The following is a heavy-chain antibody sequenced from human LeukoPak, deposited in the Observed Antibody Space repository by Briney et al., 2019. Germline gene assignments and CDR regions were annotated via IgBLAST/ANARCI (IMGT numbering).Heavy chain of an antibody. CDR3: ARDREMTIFGVIFFCDY. CDR2: IDPYSGRT. CDR1: GYTFTGHY. Sequence: ASVTVSCKASGYTFTGHYLHWVRQAPGQGLEWMGWIDPYSGRTRYAQRSQGRVTMTTNTSITTAYMELSLRSDDTAVYYCARDREMTIFGVIFFCDYWGQGTLVTVPS. J-gene: IGHJ4*02. V-gene: IGHV1-2*02. D-gene: IGHD3-3*01.